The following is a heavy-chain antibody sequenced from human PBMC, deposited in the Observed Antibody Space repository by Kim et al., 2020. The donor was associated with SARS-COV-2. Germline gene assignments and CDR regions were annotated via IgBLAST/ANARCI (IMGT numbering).Heavy chain of an antibody. D-gene: IGHD4-17*01. J-gene: IGHJ5*02. Sequence: GRFTISRDNSKNTLFLKMNSLGPDDTAVYYCAKAHMRDFKSTPGTVNWFDPWGQGTLVTVSS. V-gene: IGHV3-30*02. CDR3: AKAHMRDFKSTPGTVNWFDP.